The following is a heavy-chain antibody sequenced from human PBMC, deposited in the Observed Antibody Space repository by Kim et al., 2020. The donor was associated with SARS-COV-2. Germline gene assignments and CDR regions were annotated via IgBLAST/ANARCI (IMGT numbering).Heavy chain of an antibody. CDR3: AKGADIVVVPAAKGWFDY. Sequence: GGSLRLSCAASGFTFSSYAMSWVRQAPGKGLEWVSVIYSGGSSTYYADSVKGRFTISRDNSKNTLYLQMNSLRAEDTAVYYCAKGADIVVVPAAKGWFDYWGQGTLVTVSS. CDR2: IYSGGSST. J-gene: IGHJ4*02. V-gene: IGHV3-23*03. CDR1: GFTFSSYA. D-gene: IGHD2-2*01.